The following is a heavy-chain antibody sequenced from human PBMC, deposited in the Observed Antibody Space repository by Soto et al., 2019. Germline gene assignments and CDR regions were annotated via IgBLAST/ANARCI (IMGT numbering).Heavy chain of an antibody. V-gene: IGHV4-30-2*01. CDR3: ARGGLD. J-gene: IGHJ4*02. D-gene: IGHD2-15*01. Sequence: SETLSLTCSVSGGSVNSGGYSWSWIRQPPGKGLEWIGFISPSGSPAYNPSLKSRVTISVDRSNNQISLELSSVTAADTAVYYCARGGLDWGPGNLVTVPS. CDR2: ISPSGSP. CDR1: GGSVNSGGYS.